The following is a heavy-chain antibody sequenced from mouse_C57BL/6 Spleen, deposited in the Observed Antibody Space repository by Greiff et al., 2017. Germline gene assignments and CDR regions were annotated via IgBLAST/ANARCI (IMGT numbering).Heavy chain of an antibody. D-gene: IGHD2-4*01. Sequence: QVQLKQPGAELVKPGASVKLSCKASGYTFTSYWMHWVKQRPGQGLEWIGMIHPNSGSTKYNEKFKSKATLTVDKSSSTAYMQLSSLTSADSAVYYCARSYDYDGYFDVWGTGTTVTVSS. J-gene: IGHJ1*03. CDR2: IHPNSGST. V-gene: IGHV1-64*01. CDR3: ARSYDYDGYFDV. CDR1: GYTFTSYW.